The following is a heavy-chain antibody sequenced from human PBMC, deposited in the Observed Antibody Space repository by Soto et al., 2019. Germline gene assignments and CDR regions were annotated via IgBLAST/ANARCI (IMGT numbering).Heavy chain of an antibody. CDR1: GGSISSYY. V-gene: IGHV4-59*08. CDR2: IYYSGST. J-gene: IGHJ4*02. D-gene: IGHD2-2*01. CDR3: ARQYCNKSSWLPFDY. Sequence: SETLSLTCTVSGGSISSYYWSWIRQPPGKGLEWIGYIYYSGSTNYNPSLKSRVTKSVDTSKNQFSLKLSFVTAANTAVLLCARQYCNKSSWLPFDYWGQGTLVTVSS.